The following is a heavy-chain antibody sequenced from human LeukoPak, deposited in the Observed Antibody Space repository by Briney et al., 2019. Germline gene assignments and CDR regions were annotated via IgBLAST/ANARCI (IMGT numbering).Heavy chain of an antibody. Sequence: SETLSLTCAVYGGSFSGYYWSWIRQPPGKVLEWIGEINHSGSTNYNPSLKSRVTISVDTSKNQFSLKLSSVTAADTAVYYCARRDYYDSSGYSGSWFDPWGQGTLVTVSS. J-gene: IGHJ5*02. V-gene: IGHV4-34*01. D-gene: IGHD3-22*01. CDR1: GGSFSGYY. CDR2: INHSGST. CDR3: ARRDYYDSSGYSGSWFDP.